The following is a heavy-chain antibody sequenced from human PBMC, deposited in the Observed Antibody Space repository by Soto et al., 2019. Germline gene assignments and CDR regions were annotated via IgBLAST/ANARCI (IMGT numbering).Heavy chain of an antibody. D-gene: IGHD3-22*01. CDR3: ARGGGYDTSGYGPIWFDP. Sequence: QVQLQESGPGLVKPSQTLSLTCAVSGGSITSGGYHWSWIRQYPGKGLEWIGDISYSGSTYYNPSLKSRVTISLDTSKNQFSLSLSSVTAADAAVYYCARGGGYDTSGYGPIWFDPWGQGALVTVSS. CDR2: ISYSGST. V-gene: IGHV4-31*11. J-gene: IGHJ5*02. CDR1: GGSITSGGYH.